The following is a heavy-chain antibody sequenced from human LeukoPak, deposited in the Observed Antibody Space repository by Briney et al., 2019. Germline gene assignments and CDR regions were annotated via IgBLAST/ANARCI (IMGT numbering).Heavy chain of an antibody. CDR3: AREYNGGLDY. J-gene: IGHJ4*02. Sequence: GGSLRLSCAASGFTFSNYGMHWVRQTPGKGLVWVANIETDGTTIHYADSVKGRFTISRDNAENTVYLQMNSLRAEDTGVYHCAREYNGGLDYWGQGTLVTVSS. CDR1: GFTFSNYG. V-gene: IGHV3-74*01. CDR2: IETDGTTI. D-gene: IGHD5-12*01.